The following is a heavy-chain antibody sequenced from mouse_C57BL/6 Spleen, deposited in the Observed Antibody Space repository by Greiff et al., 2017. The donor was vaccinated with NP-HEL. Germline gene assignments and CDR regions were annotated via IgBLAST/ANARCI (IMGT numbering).Heavy chain of an antibody. CDR1: GYTFTDHT. V-gene: IGHV1-78*01. Sequence: VKLVESDAELVKPGASVKISCKVSGYTFTDHTIHWMKQRPEQGLEWIGYIYPRDGSTKYNEKFKGKATLTADTSSRTSYMQLNSLTSEDSAVYFCARGDYDRAFDYWGQGTTLTVSS. CDR3: ARGDYDRAFDY. J-gene: IGHJ2*01. CDR2: IYPRDGST. D-gene: IGHD2-4*01.